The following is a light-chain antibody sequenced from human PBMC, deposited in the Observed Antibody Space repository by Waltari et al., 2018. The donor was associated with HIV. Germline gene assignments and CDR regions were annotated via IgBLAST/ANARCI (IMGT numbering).Light chain of an antibody. J-gene: IGLJ3*02. CDR3: QSTDYDGTWV. Sequence: SYDLTQTPSVSVSPGHPARINCSSGSLHNKSSSWYRQKAGQAPVLLIYRDIQRPSGIPERISGSGSGTGITLTITGVQAEDEADYFCQSTDYDGTWVFGGGTKLTVL. V-gene: IGLV3-25*03. CDR2: RDI. CDR1: SLHNKS.